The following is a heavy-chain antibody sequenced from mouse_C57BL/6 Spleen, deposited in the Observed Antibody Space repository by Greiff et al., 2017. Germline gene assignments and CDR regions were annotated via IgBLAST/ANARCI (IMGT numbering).Heavy chain of an antibody. CDR1: GYTFTSYW. J-gene: IGHJ3*01. V-gene: IGHV1-55*01. CDR2: ISPGSGST. Sequence: QVQLKQPGAELVKPGASVKMSCKASGYTFTSYWITWVKQRPGQGLEWIGDISPGSGSTNYNEKFKSKATLTVDTSSSTAYMQLSSLTSEDSAVYYCARGGYGVWFAYWGQGTLVTVSA. D-gene: IGHD1-1*01. CDR3: ARGGYGVWFAY.